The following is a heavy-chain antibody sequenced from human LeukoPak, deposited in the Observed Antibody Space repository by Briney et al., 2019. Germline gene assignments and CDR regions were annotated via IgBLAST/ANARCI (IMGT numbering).Heavy chain of an antibody. Sequence: GGSLRLYCAASGFTFSDYYMSWIRQAPGKGLEWVSYISSSGSTIYYADSVKGRFTISRDNAKNSLYLQMNSLRAEDTAVYYCARDKYYDSSGYYFLTYYFDYWGQGTLVTVSS. J-gene: IGHJ4*02. CDR3: ARDKYYDSSGYYFLTYYFDY. CDR1: GFTFSDYY. CDR2: ISSSGSTI. D-gene: IGHD3-22*01. V-gene: IGHV3-11*01.